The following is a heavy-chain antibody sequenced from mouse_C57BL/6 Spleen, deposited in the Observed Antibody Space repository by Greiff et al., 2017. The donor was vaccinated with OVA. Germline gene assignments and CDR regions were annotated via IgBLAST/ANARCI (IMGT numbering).Heavy chain of an antibody. CDR2: ISSGGDYI. CDR3: TREWNYDYDVGFAY. CDR1: GFTFSSYA. J-gene: IGHJ3*01. V-gene: IGHV5-9-1*02. Sequence: EVMLVESGAGLVKPGGSLKLSCAASGFTFSSYAMSWVRQTPEKRLEWVAYISSGGDYIYYADTVKGRFTISRDNARNTLYLQMSSLKSEDTAMYYCTREWNYDYDVGFAYWGQGTLVTVSA. D-gene: IGHD2-4*01.